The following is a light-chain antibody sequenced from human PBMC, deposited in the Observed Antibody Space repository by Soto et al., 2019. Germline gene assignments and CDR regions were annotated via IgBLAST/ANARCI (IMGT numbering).Light chain of an antibody. Sequence: EIVLTQSPGTLSLSPGESAALSCRASQSIGSDYLAWYQQKPGQAPRLLIYGASSRAPGIPDRFSGSGSGTDFTLTISRLEPEDFAVYYCQQYGSSPPRTFGQGTKVDIK. V-gene: IGKV3-20*01. CDR1: QSIGSDY. CDR3: QQYGSSPPRT. CDR2: GAS. J-gene: IGKJ1*01.